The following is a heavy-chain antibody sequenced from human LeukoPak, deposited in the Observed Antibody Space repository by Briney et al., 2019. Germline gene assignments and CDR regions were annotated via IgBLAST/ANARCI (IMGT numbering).Heavy chain of an antibody. D-gene: IGHD1-7*01. CDR2: IGTVSFHR. V-gene: IGHV3-21*01. Sequence: GGSLRLSCAAPGFVFSTYGMNWVRQAPGKGLEWVSSIGTVSFHRYYTDSVKGRFTISRDNAKNSLFLQMDSLRVEDTAIYYCVRDANPASGELIDDNWFDPWGQGTLVTVSS. J-gene: IGHJ5*02. CDR1: GFVFSTYG. CDR3: VRDANPASGELIDDNWFDP.